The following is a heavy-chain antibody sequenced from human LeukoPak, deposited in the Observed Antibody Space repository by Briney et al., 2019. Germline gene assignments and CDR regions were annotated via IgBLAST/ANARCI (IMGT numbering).Heavy chain of an antibody. CDR3: AREDYGVFES. D-gene: IGHD4-17*01. Sequence: GGSLRLSCAASGFTFTSYSMNWVRRAPGKGLEWVSYISSTSNTIYYADSVKGRFTISRDNAKNALYLQMNSLRAEDTALYHCAREDYGVFESWGQGTLVTVSS. CDR2: ISSTSNTI. J-gene: IGHJ4*02. CDR1: GFTFTSYS. V-gene: IGHV3-48*01.